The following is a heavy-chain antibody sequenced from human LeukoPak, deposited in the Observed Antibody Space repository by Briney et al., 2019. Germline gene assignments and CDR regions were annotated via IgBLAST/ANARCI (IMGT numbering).Heavy chain of an antibody. CDR1: GFTFSSYA. V-gene: IGHV3-23*01. CDR3: AKVPRSSGYPYYFDY. CDR2: ISGSGGST. J-gene: IGHJ4*02. Sequence: GGSLRLSCAASGFTFSSYAMSWVRQAPGEGLEWVSAISGSGGSTYYADSVKGRFTISRDNSKNTLYLQMNSLRAEDTAVYYCAKVPRSSGYPYYFDYWGQGTLVTVSS. D-gene: IGHD3-22*01.